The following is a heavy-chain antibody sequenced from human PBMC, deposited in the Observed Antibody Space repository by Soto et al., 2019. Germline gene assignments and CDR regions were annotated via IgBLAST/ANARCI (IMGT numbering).Heavy chain of an antibody. CDR2: IRSKANSYAT. CDR3: ARVIFTMVIVDY. V-gene: IGHV3-73*01. J-gene: IGHJ4*02. Sequence: GGSLRLSCAASGFTFSGSAMHWVRQASGKGLEWVGRIRSKANSYATAYAASVKGRFTISRDDSKNTAYLQMNSLRVEDTAVYYCARVIFTMVIVDYWGQGALVTVSS. CDR1: GFTFSGSA. D-gene: IGHD3-22*01.